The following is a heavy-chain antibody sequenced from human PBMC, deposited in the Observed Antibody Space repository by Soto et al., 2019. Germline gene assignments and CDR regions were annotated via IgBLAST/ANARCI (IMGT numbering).Heavy chain of an antibody. CDR3: ARDWGGPDYFDSSGYYYRAFDI. J-gene: IGHJ3*02. CDR1: GYTFTGYY. D-gene: IGHD3-22*01. Sequence: ASVKVSGKASGYTFTGYYMHWVRQAPGQGLEWMGWINPNSGGTNYAQKFQGWVTMTRDTSISTAYMELSRLRSDDTAVYYCARDWGGPDYFDSSGYYYRAFDIWGQGTMVTVSS. V-gene: IGHV1-2*04. CDR2: INPNSGGT.